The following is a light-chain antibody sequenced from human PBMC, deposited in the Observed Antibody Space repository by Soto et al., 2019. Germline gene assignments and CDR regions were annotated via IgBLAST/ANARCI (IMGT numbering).Light chain of an antibody. CDR1: QNVVTN. Sequence: EIVMTQSPATLSVSPGERATLSCRASQNVVTNLAWYQQIPGQAPRLLIYGASTRATGIPARFSGSGSGTEFTLTISSLQSEDFAVYYCQQYYDWPITFGQGTRLEIK. CDR3: QQYYDWPIT. J-gene: IGKJ5*01. CDR2: GAS. V-gene: IGKV3-15*01.